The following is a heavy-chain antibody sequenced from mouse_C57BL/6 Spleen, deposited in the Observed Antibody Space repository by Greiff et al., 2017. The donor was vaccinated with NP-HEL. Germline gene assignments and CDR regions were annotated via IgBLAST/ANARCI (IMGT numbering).Heavy chain of an antibody. V-gene: IGHV5-9-1*02. J-gene: IGHJ2*01. Sequence: EVKLMESGEGLVKPGGSLKLSCAASGFTFSSYAMSWVRQTPEKRLEWVAYISSGGDYIYYADTVKGRFTISRDNARNTLYLQMSSLKSEDTAMYYCTRVVTGTSDYWGQGTTLTVSS. D-gene: IGHD4-1*01. CDR2: ISSGGDYI. CDR1: GFTFSSYA. CDR3: TRVVTGTSDY.